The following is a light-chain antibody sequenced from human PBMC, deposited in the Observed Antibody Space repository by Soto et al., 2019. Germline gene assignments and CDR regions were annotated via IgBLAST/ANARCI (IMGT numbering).Light chain of an antibody. CDR2: DAS. J-gene: IGKJ5*01. CDR1: QSVDSNY. V-gene: IGKV3-20*01. CDR3: QQYAHLIT. Sequence: EIVLTQSPGTLSLSPGERATLSCWASQSVDSNYLAWYQQKPGQAPRLLIYDASSRATGIPDRFSGSGSGTDFTLTISRLEPEDFGVYFCQQYAHLITFGQGTRLEI.